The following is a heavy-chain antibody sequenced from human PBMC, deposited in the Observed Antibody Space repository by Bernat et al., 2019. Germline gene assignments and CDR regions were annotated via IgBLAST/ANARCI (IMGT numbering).Heavy chain of an antibody. V-gene: IGHV3-23*01. CDR1: GFTFSSYA. Sequence: EVQLLESGGGLVQPGGSLRLSCAASGFTFSSYAMSWVRQAPGKGLEWVSAISGSGGSTYYADSVKGRFTISRDNSKNTLYLQMNSLRAEDTAVYYCAKGSVAPAPVSFSRKYYFDYWGQGTLVTVSS. CDR2: ISGSGGST. J-gene: IGHJ4*02. CDR3: AKGSVAPAPVSFSRKYYFDY. D-gene: IGHD6-19*01.